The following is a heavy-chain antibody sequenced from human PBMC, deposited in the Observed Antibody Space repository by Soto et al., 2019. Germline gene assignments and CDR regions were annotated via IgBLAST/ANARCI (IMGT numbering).Heavy chain of an antibody. J-gene: IGHJ6*02. CDR2: IYYSGGT. Sequence: SEPLSLTCTASGGSISSHYWSWIRQPPGKGLEWIGYIYYSGGTNYNPSLKSRVTISVDTSKNQFSLKLSSVTAADTAVYYCAGLYGSGSYYYYGMDVWGQGTTVTVSS. D-gene: IGHD3-10*01. V-gene: IGHV4-59*11. CDR3: AGLYGSGSYYYYGMDV. CDR1: GGSISSHY.